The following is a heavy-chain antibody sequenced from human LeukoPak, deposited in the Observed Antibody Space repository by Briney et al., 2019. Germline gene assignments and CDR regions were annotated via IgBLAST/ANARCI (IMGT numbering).Heavy chain of an antibody. Sequence: SETLSLTCTVSGGSVSSGSYYWSWIRPPPGKGLAWIGYIYYSGSTNYNHSLKSRVTISVDTSKNQFSLKPSSVTAADTAVYYCARGSAVLRYFDWLPGFYYYYGMDVWGQGTTVTVSS. CDR3: ARGSAVLRYFDWLPGFYYYYGMDV. J-gene: IGHJ6*02. CDR1: GGSVSSGSYY. CDR2: IYYSGST. D-gene: IGHD3-9*01. V-gene: IGHV4-61*01.